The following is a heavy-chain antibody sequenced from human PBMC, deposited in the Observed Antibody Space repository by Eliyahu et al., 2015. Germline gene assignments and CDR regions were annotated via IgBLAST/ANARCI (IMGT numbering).Heavy chain of an antibody. V-gene: IGHV3-33*01. CDR2: IXYDGSNK. CDR3: ARGRGGATIDY. Sequence: QVQLVESGGGVVQPGRSLRLSCAASGFTFSXYGMXWVRQAPGKGLEWVAVIXYDGSNKYYADSVKGRFTISRDNSKNTLYLQMNSLRAEDTAVYYCARGRGGATIDYWGQGTLVTVSS. D-gene: IGHD5-12*01. J-gene: IGHJ4*02. CDR1: GFTFSXYG.